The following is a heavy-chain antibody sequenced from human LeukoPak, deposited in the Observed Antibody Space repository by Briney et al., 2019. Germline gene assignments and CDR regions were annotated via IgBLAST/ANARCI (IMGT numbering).Heavy chain of an antibody. Sequence: SETLSLTCTVSGGSISSSSYYWGWIRQPPGKGLEWIGSIYYSGSTYYNPSLKSRVTISVDTSKNQFSLKLSSVTAADTAVYYCARSRTLLGRNPHRIFGVVTLASGMDVWGQGTTVTVSS. CDR3: ARSRTLLGRNPHRIFGVVTLASGMDV. D-gene: IGHD3-3*01. J-gene: IGHJ6*02. CDR1: GGSISSSSYY. CDR2: IYYSGST. V-gene: IGHV4-39*01.